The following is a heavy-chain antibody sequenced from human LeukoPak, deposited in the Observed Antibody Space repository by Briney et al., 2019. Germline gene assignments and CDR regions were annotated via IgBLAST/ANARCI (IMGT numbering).Heavy chain of an antibody. CDR3: AKEIVGAPTPGAY. J-gene: IGHJ4*02. CDR1: TDSITSNW. CDR2: VHKSGST. D-gene: IGHD1-26*01. V-gene: IGHV4-4*02. Sequence: SETLSLTCAVSTDSITSNWWSWVRQPPGKGREWIGEVHKSGSTNYYPSLQSRVTISIDKSKNQIALELTSVTAADTAVYYCAKEIVGAPTPGAYWGQGILVTVSS.